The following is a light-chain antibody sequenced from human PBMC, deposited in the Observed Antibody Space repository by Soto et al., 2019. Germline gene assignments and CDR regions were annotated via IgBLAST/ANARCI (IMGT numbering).Light chain of an antibody. Sequence: EIVLTQSPGTLSLSPGERATLSCRASQSVSSSYLAWYQQKPGQAPRLLIYGASNRATGIPDRFSGSGYGTDFPLTISRLEPEDFAVDYCQQYGRSPPFTFGPGTKGEI. CDR3: QQYGRSPPFT. CDR1: QSVSSSY. CDR2: GAS. J-gene: IGKJ3*01. V-gene: IGKV3-20*01.